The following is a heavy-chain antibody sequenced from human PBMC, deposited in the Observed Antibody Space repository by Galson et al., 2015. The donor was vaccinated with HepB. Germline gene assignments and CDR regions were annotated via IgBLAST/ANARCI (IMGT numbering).Heavy chain of an antibody. Sequence: SVKVSCKASGGTFSSFAISWVRQAPGQGLEWMGGIIPISATRNYAQKFQGRVTFTADESTSTAYMDLSSLRFEDTAVYYCARGRETSAWDVFEIWGQGTMVTVSS. V-gene: IGHV1-69*13. CDR1: GGTFSSFA. J-gene: IGHJ3*02. D-gene: IGHD2-2*01. CDR3: ARGRETSAWDVFEI. CDR2: IIPISATR.